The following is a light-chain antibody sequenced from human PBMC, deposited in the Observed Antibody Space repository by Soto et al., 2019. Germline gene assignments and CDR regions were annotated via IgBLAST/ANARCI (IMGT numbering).Light chain of an antibody. V-gene: IGKV3-15*01. J-gene: IGKJ1*01. CDR2: DVS. CDR1: PSVNGN. CDR3: QQYNGSPPWT. Sequence: EVVVTQSPATLSVSPGGRATLSCRASPSVNGNLAWYQQKPGQTPRLLIYDVSTRANGVPARFSGRGSGTEFTLTLSTLQSEDFAHYYCQQYNGSPPWTLGRWTKVDSK.